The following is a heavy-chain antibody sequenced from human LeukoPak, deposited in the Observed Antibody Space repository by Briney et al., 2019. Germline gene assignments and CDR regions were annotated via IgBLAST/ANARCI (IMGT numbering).Heavy chain of an antibody. CDR2: IRYDGSNK. CDR1: GFTFSSYG. CDR3: AKDVSGNYYYYGMDV. J-gene: IGHJ6*02. V-gene: IGHV3-30*02. D-gene: IGHD1-14*01. Sequence: GGSLRLSCAASGFTFSSYGMHWVRQAPGKGLEWVAFIRYDGSNKYYADSVKGRFTISRDNSKNTLYLQMNSLGAEDTAVYYCAKDVSGNYYYYGMDVWGQGTTVTVSS.